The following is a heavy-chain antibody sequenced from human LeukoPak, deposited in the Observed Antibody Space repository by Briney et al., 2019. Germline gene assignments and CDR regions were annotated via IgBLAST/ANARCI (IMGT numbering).Heavy chain of an antibody. Sequence: GGSLRLSCAASGFTFSSYAMHWVRQAPGKGLEWVAVISYDGSNKYYADSVKGRFTISRDNSKNTLYLQMNSLRAEDTAEYYCARRLVGASYYFDYWGQGTLVTVSS. D-gene: IGHD1-26*01. CDR3: ARRLVGASYYFDY. CDR1: GFTFSSYA. J-gene: IGHJ4*02. V-gene: IGHV3-30-3*01. CDR2: ISYDGSNK.